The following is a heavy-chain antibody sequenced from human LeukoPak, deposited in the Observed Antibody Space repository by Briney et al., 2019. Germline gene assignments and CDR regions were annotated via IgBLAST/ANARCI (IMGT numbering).Heavy chain of an antibody. D-gene: IGHD6-19*01. CDR3: ARGGYSSGWYYPPWFDP. CDR1: GNTFSSYA. Sequence: ASVKVSCKASGNTFSSYAVNWVRQAPGQGLEWMGWINTNTGNPTHAQGFTGRFVFSLDTSVSTAYLQISSLKAGDTAVYYCARGGYSSGWYYPPWFDPWGQGTLVTVS. CDR2: INTNTGNP. J-gene: IGHJ5*02. V-gene: IGHV7-4-1*02.